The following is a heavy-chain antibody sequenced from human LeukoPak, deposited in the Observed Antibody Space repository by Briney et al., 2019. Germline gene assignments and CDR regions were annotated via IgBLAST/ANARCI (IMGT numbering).Heavy chain of an antibody. CDR3: ARDELFGGHDYGEGYYYMDV. Sequence: ASVKVSCKASGYTFTGYYMHWVRQAPGQGLEWMGWINPNSGGTNYAQKFQGRVTMTRDTSISTAYMELSRLRSDDTAVYHCARDELFGGHDYGEGYYYMDVWGKGTTVTVSS. J-gene: IGHJ6*03. CDR1: GYTFTGYY. D-gene: IGHD4-17*01. V-gene: IGHV1-2*02. CDR2: INPNSGGT.